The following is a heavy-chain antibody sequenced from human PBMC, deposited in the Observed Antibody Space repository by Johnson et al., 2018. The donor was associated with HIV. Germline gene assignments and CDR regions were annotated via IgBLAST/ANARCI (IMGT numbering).Heavy chain of an antibody. CDR1: GLSFSNFG. CDR2: ISFDGNLK. V-gene: IGHV3-33*03. D-gene: IGHD1-1*01. Sequence: QVKLVESGGGVVQPGKSLTLSCVGSGLSFSNFGIHWVRQAPGKGPEWVAVISFDGNLKKYADSVKGRFTISRDNSKNTLYLQMTSLIAEDTAVYYCATSTSSDAFDIWGQGTIVTVSS. CDR3: ATSTSSDAFDI. J-gene: IGHJ3*02.